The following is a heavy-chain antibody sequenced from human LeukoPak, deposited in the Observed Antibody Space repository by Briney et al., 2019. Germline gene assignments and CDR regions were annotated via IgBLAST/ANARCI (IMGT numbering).Heavy chain of an antibody. D-gene: IGHD3-10*01. V-gene: IGHV3-23*01. CDR2: ISGSGGST. CDR1: GFTFSSYA. CDR3: AKSDGYGLVDI. J-gene: IGHJ3*02. Sequence: GGSLRLSCAASGFTFSSYAMSRVRQAPGQGLEWVLAISGSGGSTYYADSVKGRFTISSDNSKNTVDLQVNSLRAQDTAGYYCAKSDGYGLVDIWGQGTMVTVSS.